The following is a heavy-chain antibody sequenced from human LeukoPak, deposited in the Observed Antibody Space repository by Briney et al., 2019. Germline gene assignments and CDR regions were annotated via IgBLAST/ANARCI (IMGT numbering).Heavy chain of an antibody. V-gene: IGHV3-23*01. CDR1: GFTFSSYA. J-gene: IGHJ4*02. CDR2: IIGSGSST. Sequence: PGGSLRLSCAASGFTFSSYAMSWVRQAPGKGLEWVSAIIGSGSSTYYADSVKGRFTISRDNSKNTLFLQMNSLRAEDTAVYYGAKDRAQQQLLDFWGQGNRVTVSS. CDR3: AKDRAQQQLLDF. D-gene: IGHD3-10*01.